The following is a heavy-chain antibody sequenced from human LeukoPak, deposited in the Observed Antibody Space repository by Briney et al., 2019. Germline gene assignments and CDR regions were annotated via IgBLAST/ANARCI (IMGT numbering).Heavy chain of an antibody. J-gene: IGHJ3*02. CDR2: INPNSGGT. Sequence: ASVKVSCKASGYTCTGYYMHWVRQAPGQGLEWLGWINPNSGGTNYAQKFQGRVTMTRDTSISTAYMELSRLRADDTAVYYCAVSPYCSSTSCYTTDASDIWGQGTMATVSS. V-gene: IGHV1-2*02. CDR1: GYTCTGYY. CDR3: AVSPYCSSTSCYTTDASDI. D-gene: IGHD2-2*02.